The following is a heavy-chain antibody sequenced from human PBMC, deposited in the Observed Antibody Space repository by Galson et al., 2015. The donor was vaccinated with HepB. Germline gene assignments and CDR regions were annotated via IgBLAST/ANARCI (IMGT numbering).Heavy chain of an antibody. CDR3: ARSNYCSGSYYNAHYYYYGMDV. CDR2: ISSSSSYI. J-gene: IGHJ6*02. D-gene: IGHD3-10*01. Sequence: SLRLSCAASGFTFSSYSMNWVRQAPGKGLEWVSSISSSSSYIYYADSVKGRFTISRDNAKNSLYLQMNSLRAEDTAVYYCARSNYCSGSYYNAHYYYYGMDVWGQVTTVTVSS. CDR1: GFTFSSYS. V-gene: IGHV3-21*01.